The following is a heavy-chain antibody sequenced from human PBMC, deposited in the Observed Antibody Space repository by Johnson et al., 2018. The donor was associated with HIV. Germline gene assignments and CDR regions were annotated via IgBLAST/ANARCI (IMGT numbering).Heavy chain of an antibody. Sequence: EVQLVESGGGLVQPGGSQRLTCAASGFTISSYWMSWVRQAPGKGLEWVANIKQDGREKYYVDSVKGRFTISRDNAKNSLYLQMNSLRAEDTAVDYCAKGARNHFVRGRDAFDIWGQGTMVTVSS. J-gene: IGHJ3*02. CDR3: AKGARNHFVRGRDAFDI. V-gene: IGHV3-7*03. CDR2: IKQDGREK. CDR1: GFTISSYW. D-gene: IGHD1-14*01.